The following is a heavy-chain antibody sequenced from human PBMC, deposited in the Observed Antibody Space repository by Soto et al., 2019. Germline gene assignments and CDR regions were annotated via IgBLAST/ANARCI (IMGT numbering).Heavy chain of an antibody. V-gene: IGHV1-8*01. CDR1: GYTFTNYE. J-gene: IGHJ5*02. CDR2: MNPGSGNT. Sequence: SVKVSCKASGYTFTNYEINWVRQASGQGLEWMGWMNPGSGNTDYAHKFQGRVTMTRNISISTAYMELSRLGSDDTAIYYCARMASSGSLNWFDPWGQGTLVTVSS. D-gene: IGHD3-10*01. CDR3: ARMASSGSLNWFDP.